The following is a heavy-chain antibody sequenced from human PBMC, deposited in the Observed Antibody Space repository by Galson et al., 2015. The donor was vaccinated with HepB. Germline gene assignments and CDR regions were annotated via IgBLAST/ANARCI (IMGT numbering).Heavy chain of an antibody. Sequence: SLRLSCAASGFSFSTYSMNWVRQAPGRGLKWVSTISHTSTYIYYADSVKGRFTISRDNAKNSLYLQMNSLRAEDAAVYYCVGESDTASAGVYYMDVWGKGTTVTVSS. CDR2: ISHTSTYI. CDR3: VGESDTASAGVYYMDV. CDR1: GFSFSTYS. V-gene: IGHV3-21*01. J-gene: IGHJ6*03. D-gene: IGHD6-13*01.